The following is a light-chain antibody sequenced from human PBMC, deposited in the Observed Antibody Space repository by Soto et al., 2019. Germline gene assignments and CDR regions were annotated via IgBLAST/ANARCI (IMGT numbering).Light chain of an antibody. Sequence: QSVLTQPPSASGSPGQSVTISCTGTKNDIGVYDFVSWYQHHPGKAPRLIIYEVVQRPSGVPDRFSGSKSGNTASLTISGLQAEDEADYYCCSYSSSTTYVAFGGGTKLTVL. V-gene: IGLV2-8*01. CDR3: CSYSSSTTYVA. CDR1: KNDIGVYDF. CDR2: EVV. J-gene: IGLJ2*01.